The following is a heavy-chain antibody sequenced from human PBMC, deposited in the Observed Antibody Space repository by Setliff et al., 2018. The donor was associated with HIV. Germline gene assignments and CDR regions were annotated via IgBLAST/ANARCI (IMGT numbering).Heavy chain of an antibody. Sequence: PSETLSLTCTVSGGSTSSSSYYWGWIRQPPGTGLEWIGYIYYSGSTYYNPSLKSRVTISVDTSKNQFSLKLSSVTAADTAVYYCARGYPVSYYYYMDVWGKGTTVTVSS. D-gene: IGHD3-16*02. J-gene: IGHJ6*03. CDR3: ARGYPVSYYYYMDV. CDR1: GGSTSSSSYY. CDR2: IYYSGST. V-gene: IGHV4-31*03.